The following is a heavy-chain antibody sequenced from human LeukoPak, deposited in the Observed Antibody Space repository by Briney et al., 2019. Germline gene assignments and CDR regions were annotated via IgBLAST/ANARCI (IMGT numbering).Heavy chain of an antibody. J-gene: IGHJ4*02. Sequence: SGTLSLTCGVSGGSISGTNWGRWVRQPPGRGLEWIGEISLAGQTNYNPSLNGRVTMSLDKSSNQLSLHLTSVTAADTATYFCSRESGPFCPFGYWGQGTLVIVSS. D-gene: IGHD1-26*01. CDR3: SRESGPFCPFGY. V-gene: IGHV4-4*02. CDR1: GGSISGTNW. CDR2: ISLAGQT.